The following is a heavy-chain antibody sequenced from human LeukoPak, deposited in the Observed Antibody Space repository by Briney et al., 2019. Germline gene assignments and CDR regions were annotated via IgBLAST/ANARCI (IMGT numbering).Heavy chain of an antibody. Sequence: PSETLSLTCTVSGGSISSYYWSWIRQPAGKVLEWIGRIYTSGSTNYNPSLKSRVTMSVDTSKNQFSLKLSSVTAADTAVYYCARDREGIAARRYYFDYWGQGTLVTVSS. CDR2: IYTSGST. V-gene: IGHV4-4*07. D-gene: IGHD6-6*01. CDR1: GGSISSYY. J-gene: IGHJ4*02. CDR3: ARDREGIAARRYYFDY.